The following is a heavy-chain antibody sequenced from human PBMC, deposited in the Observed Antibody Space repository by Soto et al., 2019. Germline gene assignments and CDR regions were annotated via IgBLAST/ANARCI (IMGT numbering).Heavy chain of an antibody. V-gene: IGHV4-31*03. CDR3: ARVSSGYYSNFDY. CDR1: GVSISSGGYY. CDR2: IYYSGST. Sequence: SETLSLTCTVSGVSISSGGYYWSWIRQHPGKGLEWIGYIYYSGSTYYNPSLKSRVTISVDTSKNQFSLKLSSVTAADTAVYYCARVSSGYYSNFDYWGQGTLVTVSS. J-gene: IGHJ4*02. D-gene: IGHD3-22*01.